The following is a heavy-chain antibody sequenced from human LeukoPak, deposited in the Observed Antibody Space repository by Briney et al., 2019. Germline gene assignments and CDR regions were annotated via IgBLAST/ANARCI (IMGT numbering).Heavy chain of an antibody. D-gene: IGHD1-26*01. V-gene: IGHV3-21*01. J-gene: IGHJ4*02. CDR1: GFTFSSFS. CDR2: ISSSSSYI. Sequence: KSGGSLRLSCAASGFTFSSFSMNWVRQAPGKGLEWVSSISSSSSYIHYADSVKGRFTISRDTAKNSLYLQMNSLRVEDTAVYYCARLLSGSYPHGNFDYWGQGTLVTVSS. CDR3: ARLLSGSYPHGNFDY.